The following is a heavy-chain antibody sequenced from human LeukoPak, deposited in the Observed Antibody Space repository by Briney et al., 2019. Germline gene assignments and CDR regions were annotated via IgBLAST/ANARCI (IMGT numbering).Heavy chain of an antibody. CDR1: GFTVSRDY. CDR2: IYSGGST. Sequence: VGSLRLSCAASGFTVSRDYMSWVCQAPGRGLEWVSVIYSGGSTYYADSVKGRFTISRDNSKNTLYLQMNSLRAEDTAVYYCASLTRPGYWGQGTLVTVSS. CDR3: ASLTRPGY. D-gene: IGHD6-6*01. J-gene: IGHJ4*02. V-gene: IGHV3-53*01.